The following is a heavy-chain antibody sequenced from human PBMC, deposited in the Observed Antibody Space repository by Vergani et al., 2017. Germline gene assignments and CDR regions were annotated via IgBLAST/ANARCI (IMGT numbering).Heavy chain of an antibody. CDR3: ATKSCGTPGCQIGYFRE. V-gene: IGHV3-30*03. J-gene: IGHJ1*01. CDR1: GFTSRYYG. D-gene: IGHD1-1*01. Sequence: QVHLVESGGGVVQPGRSLRLSCVVSGFTSRYYGMHWVRQAPGKGLEWVAVISYDGTQKYYADYVKGRFTISRDNSKSTLYLQMNSLRTKDTAVYYCATKSCGTPGCQIGYFREWGQGTLVTVSS. CDR2: ISYDGTQK.